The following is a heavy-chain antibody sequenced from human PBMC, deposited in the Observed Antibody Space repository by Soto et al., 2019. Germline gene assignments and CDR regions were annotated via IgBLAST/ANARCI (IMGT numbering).Heavy chain of an antibody. CDR3: ARFPSGRDPNWFDP. J-gene: IGHJ5*02. Sequence: LKISCKASGYRFDNYWIGWVRQMPGKGLELMGIIYPDDSDTRYSPAFQGQVTISADKSITTAYLQWSSLKASDTAMYYCARFPSGRDPNWFDPWGQGTLVTVSS. CDR1: GYRFDNYW. D-gene: IGHD1-26*01. CDR2: IYPDDSDT. V-gene: IGHV5-51*01.